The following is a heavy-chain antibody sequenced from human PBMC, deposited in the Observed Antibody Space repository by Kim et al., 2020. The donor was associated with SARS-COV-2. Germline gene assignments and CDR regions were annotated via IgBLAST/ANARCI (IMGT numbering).Heavy chain of an antibody. CDR2: IYGGGAT. CDR3: ARGKDLAAAAPFGY. CDR1: GFTVGSSY. J-gene: IGHJ4*02. Sequence: GGSLRLSCAASGFTVGSSYMSWVRQAPGKGLEWVSVIYGGGATYYVDSVKGRFAISRDNSKNTLFLQMNSLRVEDTAVYYCARGKDLAAAAPFGYWGQGT. D-gene: IGHD6-13*01. V-gene: IGHV3-53*01.